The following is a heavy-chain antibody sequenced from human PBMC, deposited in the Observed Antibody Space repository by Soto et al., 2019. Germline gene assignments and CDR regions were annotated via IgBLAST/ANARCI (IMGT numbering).Heavy chain of an antibody. Sequence: QLQLQESGPELVKPSETLSLTCTVSGASISSADYYWGWVRQPPGKGPAWIGSISFSGDTHYNPCLKSRVTIVPDTSKNRFSLNLASVTAADPAVYYCGSPPTGLYYYDTSNYYSHYFDSWGQGAPVTVSS. CDR1: GASISSADYY. CDR3: GSPPTGLYYYDTSNYYSHYFDS. V-gene: IGHV4-39*01. J-gene: IGHJ4*02. CDR2: ISFSGDT. D-gene: IGHD3-22*01.